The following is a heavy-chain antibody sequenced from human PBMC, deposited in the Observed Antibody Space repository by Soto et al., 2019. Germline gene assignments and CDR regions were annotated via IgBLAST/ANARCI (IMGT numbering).Heavy chain of an antibody. J-gene: IGHJ4*02. CDR2: IYYSGST. Sequence: SETLSLTCTVSGGSISSSSYYWGWIRQPPGKGLEWIGSIYYSGSTYYNPSLRSRVTISVDTSKNQFSLKLSSVTAADTAVYYCARRLRYFDWSRPFDYWGQGTLVTVSS. CDR1: GGSISSSSYY. D-gene: IGHD3-9*01. V-gene: IGHV4-39*01. CDR3: ARRLRYFDWSRPFDY.